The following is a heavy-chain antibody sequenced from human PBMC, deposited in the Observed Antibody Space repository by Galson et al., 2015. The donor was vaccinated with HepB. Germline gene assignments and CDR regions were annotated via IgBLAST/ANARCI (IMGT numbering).Heavy chain of an antibody. CDR2: IKQDGSEK. CDR1: GFTFSSYW. D-gene: IGHD3-22*01. Sequence: SLRLSCAASGFTFSSYWMSWVRQAPGKGLEWVANIKQDGSEKYYVDSVKGRFTISRDNAKNSLYLQMNSLRAEDTAVYYCARDALGLYDSSGYYYDYWGQGTLVTVSS. J-gene: IGHJ4*02. V-gene: IGHV3-7*03. CDR3: ARDALGLYDSSGYYYDY.